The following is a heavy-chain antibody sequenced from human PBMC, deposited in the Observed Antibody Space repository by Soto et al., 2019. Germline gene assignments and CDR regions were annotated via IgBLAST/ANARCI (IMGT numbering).Heavy chain of an antibody. CDR1: GFPFPNYA. CDR2: ISGGGGIT. CDR3: AKERLGRGADY. V-gene: IGHV3-23*01. J-gene: IGHJ4*02. Sequence: EVQLLESGGGLVQPGGPLSLPCEASGFPFPNYALSWVRQPPGKGLEWVSTISGGGGITYNPASVKGRFTISRDNSKDTVYLQMNSLRAEDTAIYYCAKERLGRGADYWGQGALVTVTS.